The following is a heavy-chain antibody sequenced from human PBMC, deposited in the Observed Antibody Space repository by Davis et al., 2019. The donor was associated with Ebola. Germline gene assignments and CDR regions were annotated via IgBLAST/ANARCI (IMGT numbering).Heavy chain of an antibody. CDR1: GYTFTNYG. D-gene: IGHD5-12*01. CDR2: ISVHNGDT. CDR3: ARDQGGNGYDYQTFDY. J-gene: IGHJ4*02. V-gene: IGHV1-18*01. Sequence: ASVKVSCKASGYTFTNYGISWVRQAPGQGLEWMGWISVHNGDTNYAQKLQGRVTMTTDTSTSTAYMELRSLRSDDTAVYYCARDQGGNGYDYQTFDYWGQGTLVTVSS.